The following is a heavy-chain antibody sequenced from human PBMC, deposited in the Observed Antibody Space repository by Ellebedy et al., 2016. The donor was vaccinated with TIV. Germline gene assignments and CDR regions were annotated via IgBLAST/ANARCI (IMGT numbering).Heavy chain of an antibody. J-gene: IGHJ3*02. D-gene: IGHD2-15*01. CDR1: RFTFSDYW. V-gene: IGHV3-74*01. CDR2: ITSDGSTT. Sequence: GESLKISCAASRFTFSDYWMHWVRQAQGKGLVWVSLITSDGSTTTYADSVKGRFTISRDNAKNTLYLQMNSLRAEDTAVYYCARGHASGNLKDAFDIWGQGTMVTVSS. CDR3: ARGHASGNLKDAFDI.